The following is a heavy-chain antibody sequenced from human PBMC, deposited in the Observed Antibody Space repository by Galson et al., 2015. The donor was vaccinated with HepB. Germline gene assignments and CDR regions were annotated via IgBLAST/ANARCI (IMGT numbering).Heavy chain of an antibody. D-gene: IGHD3-10*01. CDR1: GFTFGSYA. Sequence: SLRLSCAASGFTFGSYAMSWVRQAPRKGLEWVSAISGSGGSTYYADSVKGRFTISRDNSKNTLYLQMNSLRAEDTAVYYCAKASGGVRGILIEPYFQHWGQGTLVTVSS. CDR2: ISGSGGST. CDR3: AKASGGVRGILIEPYFQH. J-gene: IGHJ1*01. V-gene: IGHV3-23*01.